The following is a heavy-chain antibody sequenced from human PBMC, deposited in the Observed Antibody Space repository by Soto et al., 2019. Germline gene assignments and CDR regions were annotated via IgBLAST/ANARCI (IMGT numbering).Heavy chain of an antibody. CDR1: GFSLSTGGMG. J-gene: IGHJ5*02. V-gene: IGHV2-5*02. CDR2: IYWDGDR. Sequence: SGPTLVNPTQTLTLTCTFSGFSLSTGGMGVGWIRQPPGKALEWLALIYWDGDRRYTTSLKTRLTISKDTSKNQVVLTMTNMDPVDTATYYCARRSSGFSSSWPPEGFDPWGQGTLVTVSS. CDR3: ARRSSGFSSSWPPEGFDP. D-gene: IGHD6-13*01.